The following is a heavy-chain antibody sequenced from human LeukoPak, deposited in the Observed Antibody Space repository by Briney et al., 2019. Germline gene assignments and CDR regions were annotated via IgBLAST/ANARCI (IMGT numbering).Heavy chain of an antibody. CDR3: ARDVTEPVFYDT. V-gene: IGHV3-23*01. CDR2: ISNSGDNK. D-gene: IGHD2-8*01. CDR1: GFTLYNYA. Sequence: PGGSLRLSCAASGFTLYNYAMAWVRQAPGKGLEWVSSISNSGDNKYYADAVKGRFTISRDNSKNTVYLQMYSLRVEDTARYYCARDVTEPVFYDTWGQGTLASVSS. J-gene: IGHJ4*02.